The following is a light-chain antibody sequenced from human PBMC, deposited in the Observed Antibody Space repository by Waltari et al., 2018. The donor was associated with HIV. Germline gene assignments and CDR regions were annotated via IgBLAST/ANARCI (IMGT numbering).Light chain of an antibody. CDR1: SSNIGSNY. CDR2: RSN. J-gene: IGLJ3*02. V-gene: IGLV1-47*01. Sequence: QSVLTQPPSASGTPGQRVAISCSGSSSNIGSNYVYWYQQLPGTAPKVLIYRSNQRRSGVPDRFSGSKSGTSASLAISALRSEDEADYYCATWDDSLSGPVFGGGTKLTVL. CDR3: ATWDDSLSGPV.